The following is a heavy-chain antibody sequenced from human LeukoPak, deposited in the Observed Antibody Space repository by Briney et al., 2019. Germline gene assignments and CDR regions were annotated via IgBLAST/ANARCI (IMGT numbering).Heavy chain of an antibody. CDR3: ARNRDYVEYYYDTHEYAFDI. CDR2: MFYSGTT. Sequence: SETLSLTCTVSGGSISSRNYYWGWIRQPPGKGLEWIGSMFYSGTTYYNPSLKSRVTISRDTSKNQFSLKLTSVTAADTAVYYCARNRDYVEYYYDTHEYAFDIWGQGTMVTVSS. J-gene: IGHJ3*02. CDR1: GGSISSRNYY. V-gene: IGHV4-39*07. D-gene: IGHD3-22*01.